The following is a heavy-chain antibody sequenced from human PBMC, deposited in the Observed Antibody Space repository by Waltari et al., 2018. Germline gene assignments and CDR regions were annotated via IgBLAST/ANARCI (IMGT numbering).Heavy chain of an antibody. Sequence: EVQLLESGGGLVQPGGSLRPPCAASGFTFSSYTMNMVRQAPGKGVGWVSASHKGGDPTSYAESVKGRFTSSRDNSKSTLFLQMNSLRAEDTAMYFCAKDSAYGGDDYWGQGTLVTVSS. V-gene: IGHV3-23*01. D-gene: IGHD4-17*01. CDR3: AKDSAYGGDDY. CDR1: GFTFSSYT. J-gene: IGHJ4*02. CDR2: SHKGGDPT.